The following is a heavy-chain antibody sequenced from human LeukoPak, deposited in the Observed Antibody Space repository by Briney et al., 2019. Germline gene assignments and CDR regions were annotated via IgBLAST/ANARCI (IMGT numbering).Heavy chain of an antibody. V-gene: IGHV3-23*01. CDR1: GVTLRNYA. Sequence: GGSLRLSCAASGVTLRNYAMTWIRQAPGKGLQWVSVISGDGESTYYADSVRGRFTSSRDNSKNTMYLQMNNLRAEDPAIYYCAKDRDCSSTGCYVFANWGQGTLVTVSS. D-gene: IGHD2-2*01. J-gene: IGHJ4*02. CDR2: ISGDGEST. CDR3: AKDRDCSSTGCYVFAN.